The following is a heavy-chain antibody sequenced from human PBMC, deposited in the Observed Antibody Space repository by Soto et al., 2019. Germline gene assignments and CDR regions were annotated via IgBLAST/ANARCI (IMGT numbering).Heavy chain of an antibody. Sequence: QVQLQESGPGLVKPSETLSLTCTVSGGSISSYYWSWIRQPPGKGLEWIGYIYYSGHTNYTPSLKSRVTTSVATYKHQFSLKLSSVTAEATALYYCTRKPLADSWYFDLWGRGTLVTVSS. J-gene: IGHJ2*01. V-gene: IGHV4-59*01. CDR3: TRKPLADSWYFDL. CDR1: GGSISSYY. D-gene: IGHD6-19*01. CDR2: IYYSGHT.